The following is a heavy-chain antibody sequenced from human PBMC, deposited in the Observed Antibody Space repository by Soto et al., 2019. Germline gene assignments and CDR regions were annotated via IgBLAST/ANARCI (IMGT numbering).Heavy chain of an antibody. Sequence: QVQLVESGGGVVQPGRSLRLSCAASGFTFQSYGMHWVRQAPGKGLEWAALISYDGSNEYYADSVRGRFTVSRNNSKNTLYLQMNGLRVEDTAVYYSARDWLDKDYWGQGTLVTVSS. CDR3: ARDWLDKDY. D-gene: IGHD3-22*01. J-gene: IGHJ4*02. CDR2: ISYDGSNE. CDR1: GFTFQSYG. V-gene: IGHV3-30*03.